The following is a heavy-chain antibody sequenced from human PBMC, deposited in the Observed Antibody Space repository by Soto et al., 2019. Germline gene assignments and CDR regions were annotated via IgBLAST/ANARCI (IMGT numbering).Heavy chain of an antibody. V-gene: IGHV1-2*02. CDR1: GYTFTGYD. CDR2: INPNSGGT. Sequence: VASGKVSCKAAGYTFTGYDIHWVRQAPGQGLEWMGWINPNSGGTNYAQKFQGRVTMTRDTSISTAYMELSRLRSDDTAVYYCARAFGGWLLTFDPWGQGTLVTVSS. D-gene: IGHD1-26*01. J-gene: IGHJ5*02. CDR3: ARAFGGWLLTFDP.